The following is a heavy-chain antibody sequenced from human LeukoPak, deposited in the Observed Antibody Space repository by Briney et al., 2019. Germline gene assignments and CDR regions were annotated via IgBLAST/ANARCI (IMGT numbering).Heavy chain of an antibody. D-gene: IGHD3-3*01. CDR2: IYYSGST. J-gene: IGHJ4*02. Sequence: SETLPLTCTVSGGSISSYYWSWIRRPPGKGLEWIGYIYYSGSTNYNPSLKSRVTISVDTSKNQFSLKLSSVTAADTAVYYCARAHYDFWSGYFGYWGQGTLVTVSS. CDR1: GGSISSYY. V-gene: IGHV4-59*01. CDR3: ARAHYDFWSGYFGY.